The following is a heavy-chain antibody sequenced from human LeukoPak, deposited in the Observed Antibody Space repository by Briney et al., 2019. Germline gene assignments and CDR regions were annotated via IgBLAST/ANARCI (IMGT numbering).Heavy chain of an antibody. CDR2: IYTSGST. CDR1: GGSISSGSYY. J-gene: IGHJ4*02. CDR3: ASTDGGHYYDSSGYYNY. D-gene: IGHD3-22*01. V-gene: IGHV4-61*02. Sequence: PSETLSLTCTVSGGSISSGSYYWSWIRQPAGKGLEWIGRIYTSGSTNYNPSLKSRVTISVDTSKNQFSLKLSSVTAADTAVYYCASTDGGHYYDSSGYYNYWGQGTLVTVSS.